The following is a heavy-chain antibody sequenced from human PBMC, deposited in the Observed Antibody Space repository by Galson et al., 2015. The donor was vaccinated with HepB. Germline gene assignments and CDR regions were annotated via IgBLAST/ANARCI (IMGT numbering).Heavy chain of an antibody. CDR1: GYSFIGYY. CDR2: LNPNSGGT. Sequence: SVKVSCKASGYSFIGYYLHWVRQRPGQGLEWMGRLNPNSGGTIFAQKFQGRITMTRDTSITTAYMELSSLTSDDTAVYFCARDLAFWNEDDTGDYWGQGTLVTVSS. V-gene: IGHV1-2*06. CDR3: ARDLAFWNEDDTGDY. D-gene: IGHD3-3*02. J-gene: IGHJ4*02.